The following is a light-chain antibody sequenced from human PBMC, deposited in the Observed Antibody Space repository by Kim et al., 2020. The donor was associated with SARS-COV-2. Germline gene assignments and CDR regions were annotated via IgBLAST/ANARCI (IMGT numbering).Light chain of an antibody. CDR3: LQYNGYPWT. CDR1: QSISSW. V-gene: IGKV1-5*01. Sequence: ASVGEMVTITNRASQSISSWLAWYQQKPGEAPKLLIYDGCSLESGVPTRFIGSGSGTGFTLTISSLQPDDFATYYCLQYNGYPWTFGQGTKVDIK. CDR2: DGC. J-gene: IGKJ1*01.